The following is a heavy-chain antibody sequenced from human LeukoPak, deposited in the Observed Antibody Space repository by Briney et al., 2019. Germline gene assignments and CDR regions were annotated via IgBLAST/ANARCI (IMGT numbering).Heavy chain of an antibody. J-gene: IGHJ5*02. CDR3: ARDKGYSSSWESLNWFDP. CDR2: MNPNSGNT. Sequence: ASVKVSCKASGYTFTSYDINWVRQATGQGLEWMGWMNPNSGNTGYAQKFQGRVTMTRNTSISTAYMELSSLRSEDTAVYYCARDKGYSSSWESLNWFDPWGQGTLVTVSS. D-gene: IGHD6-13*01. CDR1: GYTFTSYD. V-gene: IGHV1-8*01.